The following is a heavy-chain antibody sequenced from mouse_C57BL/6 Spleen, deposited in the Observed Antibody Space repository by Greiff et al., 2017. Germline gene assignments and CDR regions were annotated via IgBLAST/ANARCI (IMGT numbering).Heavy chain of an antibody. J-gene: IGHJ2*01. CDR1: GYTFTSYW. D-gene: IGHD2-5*01. V-gene: IGHV1-53*01. Sequence: QVQLQQPGTELVKPGASVKLSCKASGYTFTSYWMHWVKQRPGQGLEWIGNINPSNGGTNYNEKFKSKATLTVDKSPSTAYMQLSSLTSEDSAVYYCAREGYSNGAFDYWGQGTTLTVSS. CDR3: AREGYSNGAFDY. CDR2: INPSNGGT.